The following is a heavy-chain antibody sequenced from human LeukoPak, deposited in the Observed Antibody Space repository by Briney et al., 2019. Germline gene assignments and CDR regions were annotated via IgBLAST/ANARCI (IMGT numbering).Heavy chain of an antibody. CDR2: ISYDGSNK. V-gene: IGHV3-30*04. CDR3: ANLATDYYDSSGYLNNWFDP. D-gene: IGHD3-22*01. Sequence: GGSLRLSCAASGFTFSSYAMHRVRQAPGKGLEWVAVISYDGSNKYYADSVKGRFTISRDNSKNTLYLQMNSLRAEDTAVYYCANLATDYYDSSGYLNNWFDPWGQGTLVTVSS. CDR1: GFTFSSYA. J-gene: IGHJ5*02.